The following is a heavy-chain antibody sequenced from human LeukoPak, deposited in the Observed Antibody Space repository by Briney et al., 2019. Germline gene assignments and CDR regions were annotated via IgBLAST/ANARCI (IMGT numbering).Heavy chain of an antibody. Sequence: PAGSLRLSCAASGFTVSSNYMSWVRQAPGKGLEWVSIIYGADSTYYADSVKGRFTISRDNAKNSLYLQMNSLRAEDTAVYYCAREGILYYYYYYGMDVWGQGTTATVSS. CDR3: AREGILYYYYYYGMDV. V-gene: IGHV3-66*01. CDR2: IYGADST. CDR1: GFTVSSNY. D-gene: IGHD2-8*01. J-gene: IGHJ6*02.